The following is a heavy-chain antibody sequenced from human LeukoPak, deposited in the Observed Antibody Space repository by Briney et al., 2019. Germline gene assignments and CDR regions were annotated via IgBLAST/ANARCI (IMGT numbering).Heavy chain of an antibody. CDR3: ARDGGIAVAGTHLDY. V-gene: IGHV4-39*07. CDR2: IYYSGST. J-gene: IGHJ4*02. Sequence: SETLSLTCTVSGGSISSSSYYWGWIRQPPGKGLEWIGSIYYSGSTYYNPSLKSRVTISVDTSKNQFSLKLSSVTAADTAVYYCARDGGIAVAGTHLDYWGQGTLVTVSS. CDR1: GGSISSSSYY. D-gene: IGHD6-19*01.